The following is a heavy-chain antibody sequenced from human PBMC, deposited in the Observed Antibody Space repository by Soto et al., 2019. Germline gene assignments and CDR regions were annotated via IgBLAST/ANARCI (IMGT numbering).Heavy chain of an antibody. Sequence: GGSLRLSCAASGFTFSSYGMHWVRQAPGRGLEWVAVIWYDGSNKYYADSVKGLFTISRDNSRNTLYLQMNSLRAEDTAVYYCARGWTEGASSSGSAFDIWGQGTMVTVSS. J-gene: IGHJ3*02. CDR2: IWYDGSNK. D-gene: IGHD3-22*01. CDR3: ARGWTEGASSSGSAFDI. CDR1: GFTFSSYG. V-gene: IGHV3-33*01.